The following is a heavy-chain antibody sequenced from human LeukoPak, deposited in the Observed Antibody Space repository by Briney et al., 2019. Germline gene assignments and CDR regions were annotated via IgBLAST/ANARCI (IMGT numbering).Heavy chain of an antibody. CDR1: GGSISSYY. CDR3: ARTYGEYYYYYMDV. D-gene: IGHD3-10*01. CDR2: IYYSGST. Sequence: PSETLSLTCTVSGGSISSYYWSWIRQPPGKGLEWIGYIYYSGSTYYNPSLKSRVTISVDTSKNQFSLKLSSVTAADTAVYYCARTYGEYYYYYMDVWGKGTTVTVSS. J-gene: IGHJ6*03. V-gene: IGHV4-59*12.